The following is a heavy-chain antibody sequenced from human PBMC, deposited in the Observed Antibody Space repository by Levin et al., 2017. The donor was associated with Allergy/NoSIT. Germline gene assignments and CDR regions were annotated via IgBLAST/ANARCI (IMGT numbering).Heavy chain of an antibody. CDR3: ARFISAARYNYYGMDV. CDR1: GFTFNDFF. J-gene: IGHJ6*04. V-gene: IGHV3-11*03. CDR2: ISTGSSYI. Sequence: GGSLRLSCEASGFTFNDFFMSWVRRAPGKGLEWVAYISTGSSYINYADSVKGRFTISRDNAKNSLDLQMNSLRADDTAVYYCARFISAARYNYYGMDVGGEGTTVTVAS. D-gene: IGHD2-21*01.